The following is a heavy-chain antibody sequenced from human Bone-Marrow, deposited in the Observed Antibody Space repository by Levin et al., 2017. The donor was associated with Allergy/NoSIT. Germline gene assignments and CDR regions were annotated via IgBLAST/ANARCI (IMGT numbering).Heavy chain of an antibody. Sequence: GGSLRLSCAASGFTFSSYWMHWVRQAPGKGLVWVSRIDRDGSSAYYADSVKGRFTISRDNAKNTLYLHMNSLRGEDTAMYYCATSSWFDPWGQGTLVTVSS. CDR2: IDRDGSSA. J-gene: IGHJ5*02. CDR1: GFTFSSYW. V-gene: IGHV3-74*01. CDR3: ATSSWFDP. D-gene: IGHD2-2*01.